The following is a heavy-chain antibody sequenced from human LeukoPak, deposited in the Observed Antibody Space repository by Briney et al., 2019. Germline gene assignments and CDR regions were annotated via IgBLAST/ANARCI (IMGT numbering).Heavy chain of an antibody. CDR3: AAMAVNWFDP. V-gene: IGHV4-61*01. CDR1: GGSVGSGSYY. J-gene: IGHJ5*02. Sequence: SETLSLTCTVSGGSVGSGSYYWSWIRQSPGKGLEWIGYILYSDITNYNPSLKSRVTMSVDTSKDQFSLRLTPVTAADTAVYYCAAMAVNWFDPWGQGTLVIVSS. CDR2: ILYSDIT. D-gene: IGHD5-18*01.